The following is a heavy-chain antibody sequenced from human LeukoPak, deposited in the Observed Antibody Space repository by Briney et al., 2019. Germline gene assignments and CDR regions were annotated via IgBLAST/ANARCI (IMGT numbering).Heavy chain of an antibody. Sequence: GGSLRLSCAASGFTFTTYGMHWVRQAPGKGLVWVLRIMSDGRSTYADSVKGRFTISRDNSKNTLYLQMNSLRAEDTAVYYCAKGQDSTSWSNFDYWGQGTLVTVSS. J-gene: IGHJ4*02. CDR1: GFTFTTYG. V-gene: IGHV3-74*01. D-gene: IGHD6-13*01. CDR3: AKGQDSTSWSNFDY. CDR2: IMSDGRST.